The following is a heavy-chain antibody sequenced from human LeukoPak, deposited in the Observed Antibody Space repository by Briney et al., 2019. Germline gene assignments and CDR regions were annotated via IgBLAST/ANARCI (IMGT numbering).Heavy chain of an antibody. V-gene: IGHV3-74*01. CDR1: GFTFNTYP. Sequence: GGSLRLSCAASGFTFNTYPMHWVRQGPGKGLVWVSHINSDGSWTSYADSVKGRFTISKDNAKNTVYLQMNSLRAEDTAVYYCVSFYETYWGRGTLVTVSS. J-gene: IGHJ4*02. D-gene: IGHD2/OR15-2a*01. CDR3: VSFYETY. CDR2: INSDGSWT.